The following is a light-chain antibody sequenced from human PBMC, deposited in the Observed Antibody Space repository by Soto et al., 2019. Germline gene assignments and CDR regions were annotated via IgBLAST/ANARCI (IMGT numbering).Light chain of an antibody. J-gene: IGKJ5*01. Sequence: DIQMTQSPSTLSGSVGDRVTITCRASQTISSWLAWYQQKPGKAPKLLIYKASTLKSGVPSRFSGSGSGTDFTLTINSLQSEDFGVYYCHQYNNWPPSTFGQGTRLEIK. CDR2: KAS. CDR1: QTISSW. CDR3: HQYNNWPPST. V-gene: IGKV1-5*03.